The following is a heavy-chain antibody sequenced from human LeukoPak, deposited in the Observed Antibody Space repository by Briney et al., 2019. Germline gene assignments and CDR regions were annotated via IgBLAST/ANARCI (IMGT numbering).Heavy chain of an antibody. Sequence: ASVKVSFKASGGTFSSYAISWVRQAPGQGLEWMGRIIPILGIANYAQKFQGRVTITADKSTSTAYMELSSLRSEDTAVYYCAKDTAVDHYYYYGMDVWGQGTTVTVSS. D-gene: IGHD5-18*01. CDR2: IIPILGIA. CDR3: AKDTAVDHYYYYGMDV. J-gene: IGHJ6*02. V-gene: IGHV1-69*04. CDR1: GGTFSSYA.